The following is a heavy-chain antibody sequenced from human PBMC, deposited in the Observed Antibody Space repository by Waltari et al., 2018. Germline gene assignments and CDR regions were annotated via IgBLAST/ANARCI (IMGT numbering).Heavy chain of an antibody. CDR2: IFVGDSET. V-gene: IGHV5-51*01. J-gene: IGHJ4*02. CDR3: ATVSSGSGAYWAHFNY. CDR1: GYRLTTTW. D-gene: IGHD3-10*01. Sequence: EVQLVQSGAESKKPGESLKISCKASGYRLTTTWVAWVRQVPGKGLEWMGTIFVGDSETSDAPSYEGQLTMSVDESFDTAYLQWNSLKSSDTAVYYCATVSSGSGAYWAHFNYWGQGTLVTVSP.